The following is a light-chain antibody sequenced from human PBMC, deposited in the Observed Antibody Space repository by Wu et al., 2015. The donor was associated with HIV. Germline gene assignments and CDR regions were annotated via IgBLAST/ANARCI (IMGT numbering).Light chain of an antibody. CDR2: GAS. Sequence: EIVLTQSPGTLSLSPGERATLSCRASQSVSSSYLAWYQQKPGQAPRLLIYGASGRATGIPDRFSGSGSGTDFTLTISRLEPEDFAVYYCQQYGSSPTFMYTFGQGTKLEIK. CDR3: QQYGSSPTFMYT. CDR1: QSVSSSY. V-gene: IGKV3-20*01. J-gene: IGKJ2*01.